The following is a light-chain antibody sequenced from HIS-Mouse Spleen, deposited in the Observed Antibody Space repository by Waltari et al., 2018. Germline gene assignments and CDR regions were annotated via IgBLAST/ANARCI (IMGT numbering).Light chain of an antibody. CDR2: GKN. V-gene: IGLV3-19*01. CDR3: NSRDSSGNHVV. J-gene: IGLJ2*01. Sequence: SSELTQHPAVSVSLGQTVRITCQGDSLRSYYASWYQQKPGQAPVLVIYGKNNPPSGIPDRFSGSSSGNTASLTITGAQAEDEADYYCNSRDSSGNHVVFGGGTKLTVL. CDR1: SLRSYY.